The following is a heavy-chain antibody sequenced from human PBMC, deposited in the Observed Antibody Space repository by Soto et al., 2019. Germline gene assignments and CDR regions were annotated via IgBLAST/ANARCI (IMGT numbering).Heavy chain of an antibody. CDR3: AKDQGLAYFDY. CDR2: ISCSGGTT. J-gene: IGHJ4*02. CDR1: GFTFGSHA. V-gene: IGHV3-23*01. Sequence: VGSLRLSCTVSGFTFGSHAMSWVRQAPGKGLECVSGISCSGGTTFYADSVKGRFTISRDNSKNTLYLQMSSLRAEDTAVYYCAKDQGLAYFDYWGQGTLVTVSS.